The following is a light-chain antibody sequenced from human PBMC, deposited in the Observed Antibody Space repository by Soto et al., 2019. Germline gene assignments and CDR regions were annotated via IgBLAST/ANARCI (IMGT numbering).Light chain of an antibody. Sequence: QSALTHPASVSGSPGQSITISCTGTSSDVGFYNLVSWCQLHPGKAPKLIIYEGSKRPSGVSNRFSGSKSGNTASLTISGLQAEDEADYYCSSYTSSSTRDVVFGGGTKLTVL. CDR3: SSYTSSSTRDVV. V-gene: IGLV2-14*02. CDR1: SSDVGFYNL. J-gene: IGLJ2*01. CDR2: EGS.